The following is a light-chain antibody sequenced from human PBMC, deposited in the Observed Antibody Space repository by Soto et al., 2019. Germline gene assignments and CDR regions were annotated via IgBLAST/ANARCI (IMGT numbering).Light chain of an antibody. CDR1: QGISSY. V-gene: IGKV1-9*01. Sequence: DIPLTQSPSFLSASVGDRVTITCRASQGISSYLAWYQQKPGKAPKLLIYATSTLQSGVPSRFSGSGSGTEFSLTISSLQPEDFATYYCQQLNSYPLTVGQGTRLEIK. CDR3: QQLNSYPLT. J-gene: IGKJ5*01. CDR2: ATS.